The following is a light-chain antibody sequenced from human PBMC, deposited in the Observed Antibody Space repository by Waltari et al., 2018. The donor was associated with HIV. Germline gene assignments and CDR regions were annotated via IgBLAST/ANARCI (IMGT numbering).Light chain of an antibody. V-gene: IGLV1-47*01. CDR3: AAWDDSLSGPV. CDR1: SSNIGSNY. CDR2: RSN. J-gene: IGLJ3*02. Sequence: QSVLTQPPSASGTPGPRVTISCSGSSSNIGSNYVHLYQQLPGTAPKLPLYRSNQRPSGVPDRFSGSKSGTSASLAISGLRSEDEADYYCAAWDDSLSGPVFGGGTKLTVL.